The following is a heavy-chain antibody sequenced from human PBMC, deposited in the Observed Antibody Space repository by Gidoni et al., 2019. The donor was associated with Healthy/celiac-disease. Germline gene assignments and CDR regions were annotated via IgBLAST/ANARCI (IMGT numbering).Heavy chain of an antibody. Sequence: QVQLVESGGGVVQPGRSLRLSCAASGFTFSSYAMHWVRQAPGKGLEWVAVISYDGSNKYYADSVKGRFTISRDNSKNTLYLQMNSLRAEDTAVYYCARDVIGMDVWGQGTTVTVSS. V-gene: IGHV3-30*04. CDR1: GFTFSSYA. CDR3: ARDVIGMDV. J-gene: IGHJ6*02. CDR2: ISYDGSNK.